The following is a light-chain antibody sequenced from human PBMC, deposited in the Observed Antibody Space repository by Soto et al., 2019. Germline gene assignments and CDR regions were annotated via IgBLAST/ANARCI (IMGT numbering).Light chain of an antibody. Sequence: DIQMTQSPSSLSASLGDRVTITCRASHNINNYLNWYQQKPGKAPNLLIYTASTLQSGVPSRFSGSGSGKDFTLVISSLQPEDFATYYCQQSDSTPWTFGQGTAVEIK. CDR1: HNINNY. CDR3: QQSDSTPWT. V-gene: IGKV1-39*01. CDR2: TAS. J-gene: IGKJ1*01.